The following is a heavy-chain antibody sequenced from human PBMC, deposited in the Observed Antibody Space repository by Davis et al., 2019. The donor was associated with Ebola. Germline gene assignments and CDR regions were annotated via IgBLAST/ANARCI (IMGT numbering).Heavy chain of an antibody. D-gene: IGHD1-7*01. Sequence: GGSLRLSCAASGFTFSIYAMNWVRQAPGKGLEWVSAISASGGSTWYADSVKGRFTISRDNSKNTMYLQMNSLRAEDTAMYYCARDPTGTTDSGGPDYYYGMDVWGQGTTVTVSS. V-gene: IGHV3-23*01. CDR3: ARDPTGTTDSGGPDYYYGMDV. J-gene: IGHJ6*02. CDR2: ISASGGST. CDR1: GFTFSIYA.